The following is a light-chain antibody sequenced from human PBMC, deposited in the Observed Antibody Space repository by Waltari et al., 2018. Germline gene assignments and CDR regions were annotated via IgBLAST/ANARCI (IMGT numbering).Light chain of an antibody. CDR3: HQYNGDPLS. CDR1: QGISSW. V-gene: IGKV1D-16*01. J-gene: IGKJ4*01. Sequence: DIQMTQSPSSLSASVGDRVTITCRASQGISSWLAWYQQKPEKAPKTLIYDASTKRSAVPSRFSGSGAWTAFTLTISSLQPADFAAYYCHQYNGDPLSFGGGTKVEIK. CDR2: DAS.